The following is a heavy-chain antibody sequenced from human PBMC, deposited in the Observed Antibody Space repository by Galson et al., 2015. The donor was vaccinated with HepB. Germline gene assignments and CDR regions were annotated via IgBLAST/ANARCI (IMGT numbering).Heavy chain of an antibody. CDR3: AREASDDSSGYDY. D-gene: IGHD3-22*01. CDR2: INSDGSGT. Sequence: SLRLSCAASGFTFSSYWMHWVRQAPGKGLVWVSRINSDGSGTSYADSVKGRFTISRDNAKNTLYLQMNSLRAEDTAVYHCAREASDDSSGYDYWGQGTLVTVSS. V-gene: IGHV3-74*01. CDR1: GFTFSSYW. J-gene: IGHJ4*02.